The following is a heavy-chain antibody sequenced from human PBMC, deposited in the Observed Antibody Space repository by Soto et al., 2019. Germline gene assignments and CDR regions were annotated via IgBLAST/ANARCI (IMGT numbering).Heavy chain of an antibody. J-gene: IGHJ6*02. V-gene: IGHV4-34*01. CDR3: ARTGGMDV. CDR1: GGSFRDFY. CDR2: INHSGDT. Sequence: PSETLSLTCAVYGGSFRDFYWSWLRQTPEKGLEWIGEINHSGDTKYNPSLESRVTISVDTSKNQFSLKVNSVTPADTAVYYCARTGGMDVWGPGATVSVSS.